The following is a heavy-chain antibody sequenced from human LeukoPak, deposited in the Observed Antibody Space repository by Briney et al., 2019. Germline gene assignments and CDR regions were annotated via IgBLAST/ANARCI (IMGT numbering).Heavy chain of an antibody. J-gene: IGHJ6*03. V-gene: IGHV4-59*12. Sequence: PSETLSLTCTVSGGSISSYYWSWIRQPPGKGLEWIGYIYYSGSTNYNPSLKSRVTISVDTSKNQFSLKLSSVTAADTAVYYCATDYYGSRPYYDMDVWGKGTTVTISS. CDR2: IYYSGST. D-gene: IGHD3-10*01. CDR3: ATDYYGSRPYYDMDV. CDR1: GGSISSYY.